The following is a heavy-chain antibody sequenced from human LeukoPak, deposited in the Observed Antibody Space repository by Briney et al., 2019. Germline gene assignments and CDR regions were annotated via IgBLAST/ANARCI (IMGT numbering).Heavy chain of an antibody. V-gene: IGHV3-30*04. CDR3: ARGSGGYPGY. CDR2: ISYDGSNT. D-gene: IGHD6-19*01. J-gene: IGHJ4*02. Sequence: GSLRLPCAASGFTFSSFAIHWVRQAPGKGLEWVAVISYDGSNTYYTDSLKGRFTISRDNSENMLYLQMSGLRAEDTAVYYCARGSGGYPGYWGQGTLVSVSS. CDR1: GFTFSSFA.